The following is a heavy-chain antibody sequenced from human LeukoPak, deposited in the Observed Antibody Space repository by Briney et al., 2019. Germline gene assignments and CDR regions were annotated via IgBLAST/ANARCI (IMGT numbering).Heavy chain of an antibody. CDR3: AKVASSWIQLWYPHYFDY. CDR1: GFTFSSYW. CDR2: INSDGSST. J-gene: IGHJ4*02. D-gene: IGHD5-18*01. V-gene: IGHV3-74*01. Sequence: GGSLRLSCAASGFTFSSYWMHWVCQAPGKGLVWVSRINSDGSSTSYADSVKGRFTISRDNSKNTLYLQMNSLRAEDTAVYYCAKVASSWIQLWYPHYFDYWGQGTLVTVSS.